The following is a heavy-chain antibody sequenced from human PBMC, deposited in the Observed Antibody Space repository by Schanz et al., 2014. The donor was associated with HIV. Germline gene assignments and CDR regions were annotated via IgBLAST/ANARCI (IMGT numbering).Heavy chain of an antibody. Sequence: QVQLVQSGAEVKKPGASVKVSCKASGYTFTSYDINWVRQATGQGLEWMGWMNPNSGSTGYAQKFQGRVTMTRNTSISTAYMELSSLRSEDTAVYYCARRGLVGATLYYYYYGMDVWGQGTTVTVSS. CDR2: MNPNSGST. D-gene: IGHD1-26*01. V-gene: IGHV1-8*01. J-gene: IGHJ6*02. CDR3: ARRGLVGATLYYYYYGMDV. CDR1: GYTFTSYD.